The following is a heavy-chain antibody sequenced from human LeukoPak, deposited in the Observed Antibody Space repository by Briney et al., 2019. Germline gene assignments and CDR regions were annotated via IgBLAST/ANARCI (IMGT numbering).Heavy chain of an antibody. V-gene: IGHV1-18*01. CDR2: ISAYNGNT. D-gene: IGHD2-2*01. Sequence: ASVKVSCKASGYTFTSYSISWVRQAPGQGLEWMGWISAYNGNTNYAQKLQGRVTMTTDTSTSSAYMELRSLGSDDTAVYFCAREVGNWFDPWGQGTLVTVSS. CDR3: AREVGNWFDP. J-gene: IGHJ5*02. CDR1: GYTFTSYS.